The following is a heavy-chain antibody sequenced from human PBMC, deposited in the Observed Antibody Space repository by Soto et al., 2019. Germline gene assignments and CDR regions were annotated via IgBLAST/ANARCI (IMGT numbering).Heavy chain of an antibody. J-gene: IGHJ4*02. CDR2: IYYSGST. CDR1: GGSISSSSYY. D-gene: IGHD6-13*01. V-gene: IGHV4-39*07. Sequence: SETLSLTCTVSGGSISSSSYYWGWIRQPPGKGLEWIGCIYYSGSTYYNPSLKSRVTISVDTSKNQFSLKLSSVTAADTAVYYCARDPRAAAGTGNPDYWGQGTLVTVSS. CDR3: ARDPRAAAGTGNPDY.